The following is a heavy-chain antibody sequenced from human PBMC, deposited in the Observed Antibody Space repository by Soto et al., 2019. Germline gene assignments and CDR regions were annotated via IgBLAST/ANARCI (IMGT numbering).Heavy chain of an antibody. CDR3: ARERGLYYFDSSGYHPSWYFDL. CDR2: INGDGSST. J-gene: IGHJ2*01. V-gene: IGHV3-74*01. Sequence: EVHMVESGGGLVQPGGSLRLSCAASGFTFSSYWMHWVRQGPGKGLVWVSRINGDGSSTSYSDSVKGRFTISRDNAKNTLYLQMTSLRAEDTAMYYCARERGLYYFDSSGYHPSWYFDLWGRGTLVTVSS. CDR1: GFTFSSYW. D-gene: IGHD3-22*01.